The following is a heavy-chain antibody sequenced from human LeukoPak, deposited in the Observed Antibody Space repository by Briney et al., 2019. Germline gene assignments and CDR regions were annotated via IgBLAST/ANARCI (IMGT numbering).Heavy chain of an antibody. CDR3: ARDPNRDGDYYYYMDV. CDR2: ISSSSSYI. Sequence: GGSLRLSCAASGFTFSSYSMNWVRQAPGKGLEWVSSISSSSSYIYYADSVKGRFTISRDNAKNSLYLQMNSLRAEDTAVYYCARDPNRDGDYYYYMDVWGKGTPVTVSS. J-gene: IGHJ6*03. CDR1: GFTFSSYS. D-gene: IGHD4-17*01. V-gene: IGHV3-21*01.